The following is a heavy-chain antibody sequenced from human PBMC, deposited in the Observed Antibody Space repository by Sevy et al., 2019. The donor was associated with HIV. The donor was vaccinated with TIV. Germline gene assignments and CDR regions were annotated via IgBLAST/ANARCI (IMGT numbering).Heavy chain of an antibody. D-gene: IGHD3-22*01. CDR2: IIPIFGTA. CDR3: ARAYDSSGLTDY. Sequence: ASVKVSCKASGRTFSSYAISWVRQAPGQGLEWMGGIIPIFGTANYAQKFQGRVTITADESTSTAYMELSSLRSEDTAVYYCARAYDSSGLTDYWGQGTLVTVSS. CDR1: GRTFSSYA. J-gene: IGHJ4*02. V-gene: IGHV1-69*13.